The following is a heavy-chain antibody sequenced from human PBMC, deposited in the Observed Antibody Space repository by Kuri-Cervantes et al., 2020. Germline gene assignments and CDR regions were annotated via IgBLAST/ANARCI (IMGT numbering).Heavy chain of an antibody. J-gene: IGHJ6*02. V-gene: IGHV4-4*07. CDR3: ARGKWAWQLVRSPEYYYGMDV. CDR1: GGSISSYY. D-gene: IGHD6-13*01. CDR2: IYTSGST. Sequence: ESLKISCTVSGGSISSYYWSWIRQPAGKGLEWIGRIYTSGSTNYNPSLKSRVTMSVDTSKNQFSLKLSSVTAADTAVYYCARGKWAWQLVRSPEYYYGMDVWGQGTTVTVSS.